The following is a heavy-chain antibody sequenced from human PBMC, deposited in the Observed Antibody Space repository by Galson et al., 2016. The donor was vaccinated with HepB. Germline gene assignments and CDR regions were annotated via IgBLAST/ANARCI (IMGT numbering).Heavy chain of an antibody. CDR2: IYHSGST. Sequence: TLSLTCAVSGGSISSGGSSWSWIRQPPGKGLEWIGYIYHSGSTYYNPSLKSRVTISVDRSKNQFSLRLSSVTAADTAVYYCATSSRGQYYYDISGYYWAAFDIWGQGTMVTVSS. CDR3: ATSSRGQYYYDISGYYWAAFDI. CDR1: GGSISSGGSS. J-gene: IGHJ3*02. D-gene: IGHD3-22*01. V-gene: IGHV4-30-2*01.